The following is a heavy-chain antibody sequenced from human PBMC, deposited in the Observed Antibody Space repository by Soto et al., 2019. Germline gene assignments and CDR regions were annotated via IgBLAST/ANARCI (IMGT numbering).Heavy chain of an antibody. CDR3: ARETIITIGGDIEGLDY. D-gene: IGHD3-16*02. V-gene: IGHV1-46*02. CDR1: GYTFNNYY. J-gene: IGHJ4*02. Sequence: QVQLVQSGAEVKKPGASVKVSCEASGYTFNNYYMHWVRQAPGQGLEWMGRFNPRGGDTIYAEKFQGRFSMTGSTSTSTVYMELSSLRSEDTAVYYCARETIITIGGDIEGLDYWGQGTLVTVS. CDR2: FNPRGGDT.